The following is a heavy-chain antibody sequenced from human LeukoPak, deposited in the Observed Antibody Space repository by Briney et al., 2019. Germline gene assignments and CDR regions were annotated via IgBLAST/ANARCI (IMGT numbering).Heavy chain of an antibody. CDR2: IYYSGST. CDR1: GGSISSGGYY. CDR3: ARDRSQGPPRNYYGMDV. J-gene: IGHJ6*02. V-gene: IGHV4-31*03. Sequence: SETLSLTCTVSGGSISSGGYYWSWIRQHPGKGLEWIGYIYYSGSTYYNPSLKSRVTISVDTSKNQFSLKLSSVTAADTAVYYCARDRSQGPPRNYYGMDVWGQGTTVTVSS.